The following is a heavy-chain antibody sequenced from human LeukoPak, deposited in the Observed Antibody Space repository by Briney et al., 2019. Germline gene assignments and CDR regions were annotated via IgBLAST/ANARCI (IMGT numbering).Heavy chain of an antibody. Sequence: PSETLSLTCTVSGGSISSSSYYWGWIRQPPGKGLVWIGSIYYSGSTYYNPSLKSRVTISVDTSKNQFSLKLSSVTAADTAVYYCARHDIAVAALDYWGQGTLVTVSS. D-gene: IGHD6-19*01. CDR1: GGSISSSSYY. CDR2: IYYSGST. V-gene: IGHV4-39*01. CDR3: ARHDIAVAALDY. J-gene: IGHJ4*02.